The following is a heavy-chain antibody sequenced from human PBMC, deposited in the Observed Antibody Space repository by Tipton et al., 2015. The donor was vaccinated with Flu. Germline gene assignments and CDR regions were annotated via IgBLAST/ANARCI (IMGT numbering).Heavy chain of an antibody. J-gene: IGHJ4*02. CDR3: AKDRLAVAGSKEGFDY. CDR2: ISNVGSKK. Sequence: SLRLSCAASGFTFTYYGMHWVRQAPGKGLEWVALISNVGSKKYYADSVKGRFTISRDNSKNTLDLQMNSLRAEDTAVYYCAKDRLAVAGSKEGFDYWGQGTLVTVSS. CDR1: GFTFTYYG. D-gene: IGHD6-19*01. V-gene: IGHV3-30*18.